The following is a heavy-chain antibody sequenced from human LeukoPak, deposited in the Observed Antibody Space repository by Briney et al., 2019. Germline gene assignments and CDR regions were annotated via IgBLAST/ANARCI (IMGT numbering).Heavy chain of an antibody. D-gene: IGHD5-18*01. V-gene: IGHV1-2*02. CDR2: IDPNSDNI. Sequence: GASVNVSFKASGYTFTGRFSHYLRQAPGQGLEWMGWIDPNSDNIKYSETVKGRVTMNRDTSTNTAYMEMSWLRSDDTAVYYCARSAYNYGSVYFDHWGQGTLVIVSS. CDR1: GYTFTGRF. CDR3: ARSAYNYGSVYFDH. J-gene: IGHJ4*02.